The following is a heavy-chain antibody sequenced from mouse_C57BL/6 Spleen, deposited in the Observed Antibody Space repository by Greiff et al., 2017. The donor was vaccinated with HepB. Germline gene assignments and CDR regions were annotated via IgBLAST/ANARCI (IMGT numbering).Heavy chain of an antibody. D-gene: IGHD2-5*01. CDR3: ARKEYSNCEYYAIDY. J-gene: IGHJ4*01. CDR1: GYTFTGYW. CDR2: ILPGSGST. V-gene: IGHV1-9*01. Sequence: VQLQQSGAELMKPGASVKLSCKATGYTFTGYWIEWVKQRPGHGLEWIGEILPGSGSTNYNEKFKGKATFTADTSSNTAYMQISSLTTEDSAIYSCARKEYSNCEYYAIDYWGQGTSVTVSS.